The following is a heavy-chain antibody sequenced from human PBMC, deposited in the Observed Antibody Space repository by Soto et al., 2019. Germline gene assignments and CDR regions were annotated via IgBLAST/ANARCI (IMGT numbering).Heavy chain of an antibody. J-gene: IGHJ4*02. CDR3: AKDRLAGNFDY. V-gene: IGHV3-21*01. Sequence: PGGSLRLSCPASGFTFSSYRMNWVRQAPGKGLEWVSVISSNSSYIYYADSVKGRFTISRDNSKNSLYLQMNSLRAEDTALYYCAKDRLAGNFDYWGQGTQVTVSS. CDR2: ISSNSSYI. CDR1: GFTFSSYR.